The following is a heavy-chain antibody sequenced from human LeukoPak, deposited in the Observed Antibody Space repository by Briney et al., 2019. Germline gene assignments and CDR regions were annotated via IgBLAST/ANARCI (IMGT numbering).Heavy chain of an antibody. J-gene: IGHJ5*02. CDR2: IYWNDDK. CDR1: GFSLSTSGVG. CDR3: AHSILLRGRVVVTAIPLRNGWFDP. V-gene: IGHV2-5*01. Sequence: SGPTLVKPTQTLTLTCTFSGFSLSTSGVGVGWIRQPPGKALEWLALIYWNDDKRYSPSLKSRLTITKDTSKNQVVLTMTNMDPVDTATYYCAHSILLRGRVVVTAIPLRNGWFDPWGQGTLVTVSS. D-gene: IGHD2-21*02.